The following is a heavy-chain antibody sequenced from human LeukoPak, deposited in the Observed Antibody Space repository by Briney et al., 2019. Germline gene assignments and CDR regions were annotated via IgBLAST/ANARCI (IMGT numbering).Heavy chain of an antibody. D-gene: IGHD1-26*01. V-gene: IGHV4-34*01. CDR1: GGSFSNYY. Sequence: SETLSLTCAVYGGSFSNYYWSWIRQPPGKGPEWIGEINYSGSINYNPSLKSRVTISIDTSKNQFSLKLSSVTAADTAVYYCARGGWEIPEGYFDCWGQGTLVTVSS. CDR3: ARGGWEIPEGYFDC. CDR2: INYSGSI. J-gene: IGHJ4*02.